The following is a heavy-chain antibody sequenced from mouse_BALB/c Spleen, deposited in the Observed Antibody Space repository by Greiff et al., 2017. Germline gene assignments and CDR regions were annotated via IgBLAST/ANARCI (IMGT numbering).Heavy chain of an antibody. D-gene: IGHD1-1*01. CDR2: ISTYNGNT. CDR1: GYTFTDYA. V-gene: IGHV1-67*01. Sequence: VQLQESGPEVVRPGVSVKISCKGSGYTFTDYAMHWVKQSHAKSLEWIGVISTYNGNTNYNQKFKGKATMTVDKSSSTAYMELARLTSEDSAIYYCARGGITTVVAPYWYFDVWGAGTTVTVSS. CDR3: ARGGITTVVAPYWYFDV. J-gene: IGHJ1*01.